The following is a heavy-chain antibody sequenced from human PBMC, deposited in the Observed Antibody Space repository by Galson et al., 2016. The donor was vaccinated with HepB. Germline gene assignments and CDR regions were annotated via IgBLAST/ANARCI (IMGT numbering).Heavy chain of an antibody. CDR2: IIPFLDTS. V-gene: IGHV1-69*13. D-gene: IGHD3/OR15-3a*01. CDR3: ARESRFGLGTRAFDI. CDR1: GGTFRTYA. Sequence: SVKVSCKASGGTFRTYAINWVRQAPEQGLEWMGGIIPFLDTSDYAQKFQGRVTITADESTSTAYMELSSLTSADTAVYFCARESRFGLGTRAFDIWGQGTMVTVSS. J-gene: IGHJ3*02.